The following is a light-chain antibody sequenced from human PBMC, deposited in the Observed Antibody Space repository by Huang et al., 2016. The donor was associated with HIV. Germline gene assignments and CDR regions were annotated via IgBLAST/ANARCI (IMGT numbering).Light chain of an antibody. J-gene: IGKJ4*01. CDR1: QRVSTDY. CDR3: QQYGNSPLT. Sequence: ETVMTQSPGILSLSPGARATLSCRASQRVSTDYLAWYQQKPGQAPRLLIHAATVRATGIPARFSGSRSGTDFTLTINRLEPEDFALYYCQQYGNSPLTFGGGTEVEIK. CDR2: AAT. V-gene: IGKV3-20*01.